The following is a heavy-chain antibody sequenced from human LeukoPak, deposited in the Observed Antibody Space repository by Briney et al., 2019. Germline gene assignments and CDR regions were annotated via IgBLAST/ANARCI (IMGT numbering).Heavy chain of an antibody. V-gene: IGHV3-48*03. CDR2: ISSSGSTI. CDR3: ASPRGVTTDYYYYYGMDV. D-gene: IGHD4-11*01. J-gene: IGHJ6*04. CDR1: GFTFSSYE. Sequence: GGSLRLSCAASGFTFSSYEMNWVRQAPGKGLEWVSYISSSGSTIYYADSVKGQFTISRDNAKNSLYLQMNSLRAEDTAVYYCASPRGVTTDYYYYYGMDVWGKGTTVTVSS.